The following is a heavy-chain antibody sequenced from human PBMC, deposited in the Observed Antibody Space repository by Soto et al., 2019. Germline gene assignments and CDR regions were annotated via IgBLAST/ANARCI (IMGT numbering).Heavy chain of an antibody. Sequence: GGSLRLSCAASGFTFSSYAMSWVRQAPGKGLEWVSALSDSGGSTYYADSVKGRFTISRDNSKNTLYLQMNSLRAEDTAVYYCAKDQSSSLVVVAATRRYYFDYWGQGTLVTVSS. D-gene: IGHD2-15*01. J-gene: IGHJ4*02. V-gene: IGHV3-23*01. CDR1: GFTFSSYA. CDR3: AKDQSSSLVVVAATRRYYFDY. CDR2: LSDSGGST.